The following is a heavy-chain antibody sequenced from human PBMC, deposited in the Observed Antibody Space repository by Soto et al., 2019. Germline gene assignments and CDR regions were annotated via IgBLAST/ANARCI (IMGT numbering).Heavy chain of an antibody. CDR2: INHSGST. CDR1: GGSFSGYY. V-gene: IGHV4-34*01. Sequence: PSETLSLTCAVYGGSFSGYYWSWIRQPPGKGLEWIGEINHSGSTNYNPSLKSRVTMSVDTSKNQFSLKLSSVTAADTAVYYCARRNPYYYDSSGYFYWGQGTLVTVSS. J-gene: IGHJ1*01. CDR3: ARRNPYYYDSSGYFY. D-gene: IGHD3-22*01.